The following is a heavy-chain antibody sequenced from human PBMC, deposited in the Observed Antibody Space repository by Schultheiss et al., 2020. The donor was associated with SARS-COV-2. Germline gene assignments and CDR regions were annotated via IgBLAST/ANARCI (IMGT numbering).Heavy chain of an antibody. V-gene: IGHV4-61*02. D-gene: IGHD1-26*01. CDR1: GGSISSSTYY. CDR3: ARVEAPGGSYGWFDP. Sequence: SETLSLTCTVSGGSISSSTYYWNWIRQPAGKGLEWIGRIYSSGSTNYNPSLKSRVTISVDTSKNQFSLKLSSVTAADTAVYYCARVEAPGGSYGWFDPWGQGTLVTVSS. J-gene: IGHJ5*02. CDR2: IYSSGST.